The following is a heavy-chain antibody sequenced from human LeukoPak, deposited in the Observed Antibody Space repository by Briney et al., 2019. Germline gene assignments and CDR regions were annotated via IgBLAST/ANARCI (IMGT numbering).Heavy chain of an antibody. CDR2: IYYSGST. J-gene: IGHJ4*02. CDR1: GGSISSGGYY. CDR3: ARENRDGYIYYFDY. Sequence: SQTLSLTCTVSGGSISSGGYYWSWIRQHPGKSLEWIGYIYYSGSTYYNPSLKSRVTISVDTSKNQFSLKLSSVTAADTAVYYCARENRDGYIYYFDYWGQGTLVTVSS. V-gene: IGHV4-31*03. D-gene: IGHD5-24*01.